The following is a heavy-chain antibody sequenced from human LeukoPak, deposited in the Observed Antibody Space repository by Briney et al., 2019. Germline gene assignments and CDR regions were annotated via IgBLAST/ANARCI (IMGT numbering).Heavy chain of an antibody. CDR3: ARRRGPFCFDF. CDR1: GGSINSSGYY. V-gene: IGHV4-39*01. CDR2: IHYSGST. D-gene: IGHD3-16*01. J-gene: IGHJ4*02. Sequence: PSETLSPTPTVSGGSINSSGYYWGWIRQPPGKGLEWIASIHYSGSTSYNPSFKSRVTISIDTSKNQFSLKLSSVTAADTAVYYCARRRGPFCFDFWGEGTLVTVSS.